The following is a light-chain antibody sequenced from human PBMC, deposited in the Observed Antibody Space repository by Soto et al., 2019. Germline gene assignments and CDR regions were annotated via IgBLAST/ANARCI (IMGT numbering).Light chain of an antibody. J-gene: IGKJ2*01. CDR2: GAS. CDR1: QSVSNN. Sequence: DIVMTQSPATLSVSQWDRANLSCRASQSVSNNLGWYQQRPGQAPRLLIYGASTRATGIPARFSGSGSGTEFTLNIRRLQSEDFALYYCQQYDDWYTVGQGTKLEIK. CDR3: QQYDDWYT. V-gene: IGKV3-15*01.